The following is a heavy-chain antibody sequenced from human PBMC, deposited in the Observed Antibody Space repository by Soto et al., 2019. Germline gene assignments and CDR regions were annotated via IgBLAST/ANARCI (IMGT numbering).Heavy chain of an antibody. D-gene: IGHD6-19*01. CDR2: ISGSGDST. J-gene: IGHJ6*02. CDR1: GFTFSSYA. V-gene: IGHV3-23*01. CDR3: AKGVVAGTSHYYYGMDV. Sequence: AGGSLRLSCAASGFTFSSYAMSWVRQAPGKGLEWVSAISGSGDSTFYAESVKGRFNISRDNSKNTLYLQMNRLRAEDTAVYYCAKGVVAGTSHYYYGMDVWGQGTTVTVPS.